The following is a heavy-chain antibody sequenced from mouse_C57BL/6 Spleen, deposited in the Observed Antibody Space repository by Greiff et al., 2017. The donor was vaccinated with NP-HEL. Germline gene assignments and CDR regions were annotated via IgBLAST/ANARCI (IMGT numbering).Heavy chain of an antibody. CDR2: ISSGSSTI. D-gene: IGHD1-1*01. CDR3: ARPITTVVADWYFEV. V-gene: IGHV5-17*01. CDR1: GFTFSDYG. Sequence: EVQLVESGGGLVKPGGSLKLSCAASGFTFSDYGMHWVRQAPEKGLEWVAYISSGSSTIYYADTVKGRFTISRDNAKNTLFLQMTSLRSEDTAMYYCARPITTVVADWYFEVWGTRTTVTVSS. J-gene: IGHJ1*03.